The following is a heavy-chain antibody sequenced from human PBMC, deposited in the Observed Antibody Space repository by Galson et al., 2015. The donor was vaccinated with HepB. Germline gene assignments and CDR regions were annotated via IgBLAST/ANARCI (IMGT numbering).Heavy chain of an antibody. J-gene: IGHJ4*02. V-gene: IGHV3-30*18. Sequence: SLRLSCAASGFTFSSYGMHWVRQAPGKGLEWVAVISYDGSNKYYADSVKGRFTISRDNSKNTLYLQMNSLRAEDTAVYYCAKSYSSSRTFDYWGQGTLVTVSS. CDR1: GFTFSSYG. D-gene: IGHD6-13*01. CDR3: AKSYSSSRTFDY. CDR2: ISYDGSNK.